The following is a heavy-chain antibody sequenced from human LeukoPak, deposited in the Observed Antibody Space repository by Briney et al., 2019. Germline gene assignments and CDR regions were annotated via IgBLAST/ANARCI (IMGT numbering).Heavy chain of an antibody. V-gene: IGHV1-18*01. D-gene: IGHD2-21*01. J-gene: IGHJ3*02. CDR2: ISAYSGNT. CDR1: DYTFTSYG. Sequence: ASVNVSFKCSDYTFTSYGISRVRHAPGQGLELMGWISAYSGNTNYAQKFQGRVTMTTDTSTSTAYMELRSLRSDDTAVYYCARDGQSGGDFDMWGQGTMVTVSS. CDR3: ARDGQSGGDFDM.